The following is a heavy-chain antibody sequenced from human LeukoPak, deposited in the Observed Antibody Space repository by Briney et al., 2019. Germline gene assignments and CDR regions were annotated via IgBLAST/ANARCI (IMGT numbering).Heavy chain of an antibody. D-gene: IGHD1-7*01. V-gene: IGHV3-21*01. J-gene: IGHJ3*02. CDR2: ISSSSSYI. CDR3: ARVDNWNYGDAFDI. CDR1: GFTFSSYS. Sequence: GGSLRLSCAASGFTFSSYSMNWVRQAPGRGLEWVSSISSSSSYIYYADSVKGRFTISRDNAKNSLYLQMNSLRAEDTAVYYCARVDNWNYGDAFDIWGQGTMVTASS.